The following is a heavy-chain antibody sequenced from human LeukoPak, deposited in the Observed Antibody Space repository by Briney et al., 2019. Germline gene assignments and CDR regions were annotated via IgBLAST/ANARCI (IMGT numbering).Heavy chain of an antibody. CDR1: GFTFSHYG. J-gene: IGHJ4*02. CDR2: IWVDGGKT. Sequence: GGSLRLSCAASGFTFSHYGMHWVRQAPGMWLEWVAVIWVDGGKTHYPDSVKGRFTISRDNSKNTLYLQMDNLRADDTAVYYCVRGSGGDGYGYWGDYWGQGTLVTVSP. V-gene: IGHV3-33*01. D-gene: IGHD5-12*01. CDR3: VRGSGGDGYGYWGDY.